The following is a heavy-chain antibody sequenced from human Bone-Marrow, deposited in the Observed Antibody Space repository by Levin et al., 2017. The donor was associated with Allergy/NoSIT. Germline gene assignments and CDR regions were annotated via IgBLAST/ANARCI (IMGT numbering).Heavy chain of an antibody. V-gene: IGHV3-30*04. CDR3: AREAGYSTAWYPDY. Sequence: GGSLRLSCAASGFSFSTYALHWVRQAPGKGLEWVAVISYDGRSKYYVDSVTGRFSISRDDSKNTLFLQMNSLRPEDTAVYYCAREAGYSTAWYPDYWGQGTLVTVSS. J-gene: IGHJ4*02. D-gene: IGHD6-19*01. CDR1: GFSFSTYA. CDR2: ISYDGRSK.